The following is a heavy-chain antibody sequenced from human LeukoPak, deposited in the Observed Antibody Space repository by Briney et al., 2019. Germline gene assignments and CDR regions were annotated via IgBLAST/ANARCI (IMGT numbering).Heavy chain of an antibody. V-gene: IGHV3-30*02. CDR3: AKDWLEYQMVSTSPGDY. CDR2: IRYAGSHK. J-gene: IGHJ4*02. Sequence: GGSLRLSCAASGFTFNNYGVQWVRQAPGKGLEWVAFIRYAGSHKYYADSVKGRFTISTDTSKSTLYLQMNSLRAEDTAVYYCAKDWLEYQMVSTSPGDYRGQGTLVTVSS. D-gene: IGHD2/OR15-2a*01. CDR1: GFTFNNYG.